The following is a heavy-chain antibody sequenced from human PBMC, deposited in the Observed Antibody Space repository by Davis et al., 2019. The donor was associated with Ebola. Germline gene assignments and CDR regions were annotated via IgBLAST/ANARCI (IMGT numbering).Heavy chain of an antibody. Sequence: GESLKISCVASGFTFSNYGMHWVRQAPGKGLEWVAVISYDGSNKYYADSVKGRFTISRDNSKNTLYLQMNSLRAEDTAVYYCARYCSSTSCYTGIGFDYWGQGTLVTVSS. D-gene: IGHD2-2*02. CDR3: ARYCSSTSCYTGIGFDY. CDR2: ISYDGSNK. V-gene: IGHV3-30*03. J-gene: IGHJ4*02. CDR1: GFTFSNYG.